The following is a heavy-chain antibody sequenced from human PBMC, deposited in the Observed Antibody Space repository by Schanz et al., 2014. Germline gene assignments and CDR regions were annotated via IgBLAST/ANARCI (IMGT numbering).Heavy chain of an antibody. J-gene: IGHJ3*02. V-gene: IGHV3-48*01. CDR3: ARVALAGYSSPREAFDI. CDR2: ISSSSSTR. D-gene: IGHD5-18*01. CDR1: GFTFSSYS. Sequence: EVQLVESGGGLVQPGGSLRLSCAASGFTFSSYSMNWVRQAPGKGLEWVSYISSSSSTRYYADSVKGRFTISRDNAKNSLLLQMNSLRAEDTAVYYCARVALAGYSSPREAFDIWGQGTMVTVSS.